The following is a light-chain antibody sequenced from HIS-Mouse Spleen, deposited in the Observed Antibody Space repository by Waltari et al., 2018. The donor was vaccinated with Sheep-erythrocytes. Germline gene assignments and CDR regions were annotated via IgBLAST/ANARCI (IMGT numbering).Light chain of an antibody. J-gene: IGLJ1*01. CDR2: DVS. Sequence: QSALTQPRPVSGSPGQSVTISCTGTSSDVGCYNYVSWYQQHPGKAPKLMIYDVSKRSAGFPVRFSGSKSGNTASLTISGLQAEDEADYYCCSYAGSYNHVFATGTKVTVL. CDR1: SSDVGCYNY. V-gene: IGLV2-11*01. CDR3: CSYAGSYNHV.